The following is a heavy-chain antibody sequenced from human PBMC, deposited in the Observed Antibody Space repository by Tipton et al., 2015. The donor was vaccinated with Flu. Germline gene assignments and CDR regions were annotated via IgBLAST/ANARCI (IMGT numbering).Heavy chain of an antibody. V-gene: IGHV4-31*03. CDR3: ARDQGFGGGLAYDYYVLDV. Sequence: TLSLTCSVSGGSISSGGEYWTWIRQHPGKGLEWIGSIYYSGSTYYQPSLQSRVTLSVDTSKNQFYLKLTSVTAADTAVYYCARDQGFGGGLAYDYYVLDVWGQGTTVTVSS. J-gene: IGHJ6*02. CDR1: GGSISSGGEY. CDR2: IYYSGST. D-gene: IGHD3-10*01.